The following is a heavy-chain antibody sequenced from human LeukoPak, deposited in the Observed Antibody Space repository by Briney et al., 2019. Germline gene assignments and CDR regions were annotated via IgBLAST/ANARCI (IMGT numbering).Heavy chain of an antibody. V-gene: IGHV3-21*01. CDR1: GFTFSSYS. Sequence: GGSLRLSCAASGFTFSSYSMNWVRQAPGKGLEWVSSISSSSSYIYYADSVKGRFTISRDNSKNTLYLQMNSLRAEDTAVYYCATYPYSSSSNYYYYGMDVWGQGTTITVSS. J-gene: IGHJ6*02. CDR2: ISSSSSYI. CDR3: ATYPYSSSSNYYYYGMDV. D-gene: IGHD6-13*01.